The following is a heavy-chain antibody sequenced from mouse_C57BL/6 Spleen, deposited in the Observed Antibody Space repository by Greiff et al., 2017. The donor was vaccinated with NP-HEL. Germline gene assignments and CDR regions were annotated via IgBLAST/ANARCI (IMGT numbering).Heavy chain of an antibody. CDR2: IRGGGGNT. V-gene: IGHV5-9*01. CDR1: GFTFSSYT. CDR3: ARTYYYHYFGG. D-gene: IGHD1-1*02. J-gene: IGHJ2*01. Sequence: EVQRVQSGGGLVKPGGSLKFSCAASGFTFSSYTMSWVRQTPEQRLEWIATIRGGGGNTYYPDSVKGRSTLTGDNAKNTLYLQLSSLGSEDTALCDCARTYYYHYFGGWGQGTTLTASS.